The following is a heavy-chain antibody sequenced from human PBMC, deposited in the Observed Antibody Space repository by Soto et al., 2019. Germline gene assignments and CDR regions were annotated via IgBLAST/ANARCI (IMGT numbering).Heavy chain of an antibody. CDR2: IKQDGSEK. D-gene: IGHD6-13*01. CDR3: ARSVGYSSSWYPFDY. J-gene: IGHJ4*02. V-gene: IGHV3-7*04. CDR1: GFTFSSYW. Sequence: EVQLVESGGGLVQPGGSLRLSCAASGFTFSSYWMSWVRQAPGKGLEWVANIKQDGSEKYYVDSVKGRFTISRDNAKNSRYLQMNSRSAEDTAVYYCARSVGYSSSWYPFDYWGQGTLVTVSS.